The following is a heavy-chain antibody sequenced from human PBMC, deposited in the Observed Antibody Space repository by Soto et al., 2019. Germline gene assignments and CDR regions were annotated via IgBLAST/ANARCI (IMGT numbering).Heavy chain of an antibody. CDR3: ARGRRVAAAALYYIDY. Sequence: SETLSLTCAVYGVSFSGYYWIWLRPPPGKGLEWIGEINHSGSTNYNPSLKSRVTISVDTSKNQFSLKLSFVTAADTAVYYCARGRRVAAAALYYIDYWGQGTLVTVSS. D-gene: IGHD6-13*01. CDR2: INHSGST. J-gene: IGHJ4*02. CDR1: GVSFSGYY. V-gene: IGHV4-34*01.